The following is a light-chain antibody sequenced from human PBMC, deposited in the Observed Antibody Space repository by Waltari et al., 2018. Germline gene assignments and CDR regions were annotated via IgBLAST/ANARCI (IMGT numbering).Light chain of an antibody. J-gene: IGKJ2*01. CDR3: QQYSNWPPRYT. CDR1: QSISSD. CDR2: GAS. V-gene: IGKV3-15*01. Sequence: EIVMTQSPVTLSVSPGEGATLSCWASQSISSDLAWYQHKPGQAPRLLIYGASTRATGVPVRFSGSGSGTEFTLTISGLQSEDFAVYYCQQYSNWPPRYTFGQGTRLEIK.